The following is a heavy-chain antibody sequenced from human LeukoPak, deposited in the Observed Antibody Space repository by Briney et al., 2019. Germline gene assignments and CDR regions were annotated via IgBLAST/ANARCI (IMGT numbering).Heavy chain of an antibody. J-gene: IGHJ1*01. D-gene: IGHD4-17*01. Sequence: GGSLRLSCAASGFTFSSYAMSWVRQAPGKGLEWVSAISGSGGSTYYADSVKGRFTISRDNSKNTLYLQMNSLRAEDTAVYYCAKAYYGDYAGGYFQHWGQGTLVTVSS. V-gene: IGHV3-23*01. CDR1: GFTFSSYA. CDR2: ISGSGGST. CDR3: AKAYYGDYAGGYFQH.